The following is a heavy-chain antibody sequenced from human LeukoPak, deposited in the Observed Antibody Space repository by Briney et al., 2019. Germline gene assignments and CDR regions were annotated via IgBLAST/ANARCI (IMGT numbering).Heavy chain of an antibody. CDR3: AKDEQWLDYYYGMDV. V-gene: IGHV3-21*01. CDR2: ISSSSSYI. Sequence: GGSLRLSCAASGFTFSSYSMNWVRQAPGKGLEWVSSISSSSSYIYYADSVKGRFTISRDNSKSTLYLQMNSLRAEDTAVYYCAKDEQWLDYYYGMDVWGQGTTVTVSS. D-gene: IGHD6-19*01. J-gene: IGHJ6*02. CDR1: GFTFSSYS.